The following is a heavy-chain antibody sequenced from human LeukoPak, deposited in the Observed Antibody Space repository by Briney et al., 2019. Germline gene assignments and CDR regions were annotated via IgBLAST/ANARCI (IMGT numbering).Heavy chain of an antibody. D-gene: IGHD3-22*01. CDR2: INPKSGGT. CDR1: GYTFTGYY. J-gene: IGHJ3*01. V-gene: IGHV1-2*06. CDR3: ARRGSGYFDSREAFNL. Sequence: ASVKVSCKASGYTFTGYYMHWVRQAPGQGLEWMGRINPKSGGTNYAQRFQGRVTMTRDTSITTAYMELSRLRSDDTAVYYCARRGSGYFDSREAFNLWGQGTMVTVSS.